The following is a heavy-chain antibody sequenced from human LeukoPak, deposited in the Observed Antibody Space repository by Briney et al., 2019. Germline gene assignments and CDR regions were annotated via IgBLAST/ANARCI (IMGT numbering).Heavy chain of an antibody. V-gene: IGHV3-11*06. J-gene: IGHJ4*02. Sequence: PGGSLRLSCAASGFTFSDYYMSWIRQAPGKGLEWISYISTSSSYTNYADSVKGRFTISRDNAKSSLYLQMNSLRAEDTAVYYCARARNDYDTSSFSALDYWGQGTLVTVSS. CDR2: ISTSSSYT. CDR3: ARARNDYDTSSFSALDY. D-gene: IGHD3-22*01. CDR1: GFTFSDYY.